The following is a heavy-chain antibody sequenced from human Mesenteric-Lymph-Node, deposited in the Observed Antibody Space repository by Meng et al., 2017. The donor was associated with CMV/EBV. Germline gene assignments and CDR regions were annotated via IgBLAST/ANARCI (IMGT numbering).Heavy chain of an antibody. J-gene: IGHJ6*02. CDR2: ISSSSSYI. V-gene: IGHV3-21*01. CDR3: ARDMRYDFWSGFYAMDV. Sequence: GGSLRLSCAASGFTFSSYSMNWVRQAPGKGLEWVSSISSSSSYIYYADSVKGRFTISRDNAKNSLYLQMNSLRAEDTAVYFCARDMRYDFWSGFYAMDVWGQGTTVTVSS. D-gene: IGHD3-3*01. CDR1: GFTFSSYS.